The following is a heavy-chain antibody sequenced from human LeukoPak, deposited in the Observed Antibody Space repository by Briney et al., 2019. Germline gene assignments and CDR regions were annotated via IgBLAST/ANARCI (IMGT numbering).Heavy chain of an antibody. Sequence: PSETLCLTCTVSGGSISSYYWSWIRQPPGEGLEWIGYIYYSGSTNYNPSLKSRVTVSVDTSKNQFSLKLSSVTAADTAVYYCARLAVRGVITDWGQGTLVTVSS. CDR2: IYYSGST. V-gene: IGHV4-59*08. J-gene: IGHJ4*02. CDR1: GGSISSYY. D-gene: IGHD3-10*01. CDR3: ARLAVRGVITD.